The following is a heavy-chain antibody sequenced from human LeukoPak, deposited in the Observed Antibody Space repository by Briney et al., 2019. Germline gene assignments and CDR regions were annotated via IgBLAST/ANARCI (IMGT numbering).Heavy chain of an antibody. CDR3: ARAGYYDSSGLFGAFDI. J-gene: IGHJ3*02. CDR1: GFTVSSNY. CDR2: IHSGGST. V-gene: IGHV3-66*02. D-gene: IGHD3-22*01. Sequence: GGSLRLSCAASGFTVSSNYMSWVRQAPGKGLEWVSVIHSGGSTYYADSVKGRFTISRDNSKNTLYLQMNSLRAEDTAVYYCARAGYYDSSGLFGAFDIWGQGTMVTVSS.